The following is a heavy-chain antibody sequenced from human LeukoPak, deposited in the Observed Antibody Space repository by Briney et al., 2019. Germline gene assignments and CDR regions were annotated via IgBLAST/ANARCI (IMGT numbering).Heavy chain of an antibody. J-gene: IGHJ5*02. CDR1: GGSISSGGYS. V-gene: IGHV4-30-4*07. CDR2: IYYSGST. CDR3: ARRGYHYDWFDP. Sequence: SETLSLTCAVSGGSISSGGYSWSWIRQPPGKGLEWIGYIYYSGSTYYNPSLKSRVTISVDTSKNQFSLKMSSVTAADTAVYYCARRGYHYDWFDPWGQGTLVTVSS. D-gene: IGHD3-22*01.